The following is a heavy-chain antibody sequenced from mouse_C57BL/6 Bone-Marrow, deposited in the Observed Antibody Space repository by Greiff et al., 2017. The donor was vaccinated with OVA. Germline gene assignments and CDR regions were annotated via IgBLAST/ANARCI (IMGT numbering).Heavy chain of an antibody. CDR2: IDPANGNT. Sequence: EVKLEESVAELVRPGASVKLSCTASGFNIKNTYMHWVKQRPEQGLEWIGRIDPANGNTKYAPKFQGKATITADKSSNTAYLQLSSLTSEDTAIYYGARFDRECWCFDVWGTGTTVTVSS. J-gene: IGHJ1*03. CDR1: GFNIKNTY. CDR3: ARFDRECWCFDV. V-gene: IGHV14-3*01.